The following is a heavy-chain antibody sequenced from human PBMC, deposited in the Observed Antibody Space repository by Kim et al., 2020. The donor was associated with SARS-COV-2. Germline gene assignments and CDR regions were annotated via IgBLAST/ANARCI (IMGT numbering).Heavy chain of an antibody. Sequence: ASVKVSCKASGYTFTSHGISWVRQAPGQGLEWMGWISAYNGNTNYAQKLQGRVTMTTDTSTSTAYMELRSLRSDDTAVYYCAREDDYVWGSYRQLFDYWGQGTLVTVSS. D-gene: IGHD3-16*02. V-gene: IGHV1-18*01. CDR1: GYTFTSHG. CDR3: AREDDYVWGSYRQLFDY. CDR2: ISAYNGNT. J-gene: IGHJ4*02.